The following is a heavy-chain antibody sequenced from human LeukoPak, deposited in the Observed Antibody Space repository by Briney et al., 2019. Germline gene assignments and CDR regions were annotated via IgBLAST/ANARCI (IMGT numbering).Heavy chain of an antibody. CDR3: ARGVEPLAANTLAY. Sequence: GGSLRLSCAASGLTVNTDDMTCVRQAPGKGLEWVSVLYSDGNTKYADSVQGRFTISRDNSKNTLYLEMNSLNPDDTAVYYCARGVEPLAANTLAYWGQGTLVTVSS. CDR1: GLTVNTDD. V-gene: IGHV3-53*01. D-gene: IGHD3-16*01. CDR2: LYSDGNT. J-gene: IGHJ4*02.